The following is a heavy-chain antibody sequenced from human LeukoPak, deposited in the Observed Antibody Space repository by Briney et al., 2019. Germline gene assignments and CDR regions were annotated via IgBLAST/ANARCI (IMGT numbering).Heavy chain of an antibody. V-gene: IGHV4-30-4*08. CDR3: ARGAYCGGDCYLP. CDR1: GGSISSGDYY. CDR2: IYYSGST. D-gene: IGHD2-21*01. Sequence: SQTLSLTCTVSGGSISSGDYYWRWIRQPPGKGREWIGYIYYSGSTYYNPSLKSRVTISVDTSKNQFSLKLSSVTAADTAVYYCARGAYCGGDCYLPWGQGTLVTVSS. J-gene: IGHJ5*02.